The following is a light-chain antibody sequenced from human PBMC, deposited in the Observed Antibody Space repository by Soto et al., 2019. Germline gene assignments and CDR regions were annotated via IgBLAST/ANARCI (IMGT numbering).Light chain of an antibody. V-gene: IGKV1-13*02. CDR3: QHFNGVFT. CDR1: QGISSA. Sequence: AIQLTQSPSSLSVSVGDRVTITCRASQGISSALAWYQQKPGKAPKLLIYDASSLESGVPSRFSGSGSGTDFTLTISSLQPEDFATYYCQHFNGVFTFGPGTKVDIK. CDR2: DAS. J-gene: IGKJ3*01.